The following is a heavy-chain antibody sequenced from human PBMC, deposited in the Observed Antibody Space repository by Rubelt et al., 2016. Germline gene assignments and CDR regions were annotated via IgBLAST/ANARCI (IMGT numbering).Heavy chain of an antibody. J-gene: IGHJ3*02. D-gene: IGHD5-12*01. Sequence: QVQLQQWGAGLLKPSETLSLTCTVSGGSISSYYWSWIRQPPGKGLEWIGYVHYSGSTDYNPSLRSRVTISVDTSKKQFSLKVRSVTPADTAVYYCARTSGYNYDEAFDIWGQGTMVTVSS. V-gene: IGHV4-59*08. CDR2: VHYSGST. CDR3: ARTSGYNYDEAFDI. CDR1: GGSISSYY.